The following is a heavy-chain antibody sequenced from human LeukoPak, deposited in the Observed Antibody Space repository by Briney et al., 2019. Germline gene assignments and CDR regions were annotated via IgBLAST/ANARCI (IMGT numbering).Heavy chain of an antibody. CDR3: AREAAVDDAFDI. D-gene: IGHD6-19*01. CDR2: IWYDGSNK. J-gene: IGHJ3*02. Sequence: GGSLRLSCAASGFTFSSYGVHWVRQAPGKGLEWVAVIWYDGSNKYYADSVKGRFTISRDNSKNTLYLQMNSLRAEDTAVYYCAREAAVDDAFDIWGQGTMVTVSS. V-gene: IGHV3-33*01. CDR1: GFTFSSYG.